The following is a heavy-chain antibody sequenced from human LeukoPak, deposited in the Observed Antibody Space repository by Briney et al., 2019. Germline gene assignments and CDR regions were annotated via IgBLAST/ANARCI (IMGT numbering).Heavy chain of an antibody. J-gene: IGHJ3*01. CDR3: TRGYSGAYVYAFDV. D-gene: IGHD5-12*01. V-gene: IGHV3-72*01. Sequence: PGGSLRLSCAASGFTFSDQYIDWVRQAPGKGLEWVGRISNRANKYTTEYATSVKGGFTISRDDSKHSLYLQMNDLKTEDTAVYRCTRGYSGAYVYAFDVWGQGTMVTVSP. CDR1: GFTFSDQY. CDR2: ISNRANKYTT.